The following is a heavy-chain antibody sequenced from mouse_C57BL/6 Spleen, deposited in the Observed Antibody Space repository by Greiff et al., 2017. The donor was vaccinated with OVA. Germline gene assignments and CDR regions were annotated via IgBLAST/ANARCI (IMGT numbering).Heavy chain of an antibody. CDR2: IYPSDSET. V-gene: IGHV1-61*01. CDR1: GYTFTSYW. CDR3: ARHYYGSDY. J-gene: IGHJ2*01. Sequence: VQLQQPGAELVRPGSSVKLSCKASGYTFTSYWMDWVKQRPGQGLEWIGNIYPSDSETHYNQKFKDKATLTVDKSSSTAYMQLSSLTSEGSAVYYCARHYYGSDYWGQGTTLTVSS. D-gene: IGHD1-1*01.